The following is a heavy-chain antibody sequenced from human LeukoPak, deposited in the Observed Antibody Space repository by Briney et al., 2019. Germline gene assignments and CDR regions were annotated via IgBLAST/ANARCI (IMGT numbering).Heavy chain of an antibody. D-gene: IGHD3-10*01. V-gene: IGHV5-51*01. J-gene: IGHJ4*02. CDR1: GYNFTNYW. Sequence: GESLKISCKASGYNFTNYWIGWVRQMPGKGLEWMGIIFPSDSDTRYSPSFQGQVTISADKSISTAYLQWSSLKASDTAMYYCATGLHRVFNYWGQGTLVTVSS. CDR2: IFPSDSDT. CDR3: ATGLHRVFNY.